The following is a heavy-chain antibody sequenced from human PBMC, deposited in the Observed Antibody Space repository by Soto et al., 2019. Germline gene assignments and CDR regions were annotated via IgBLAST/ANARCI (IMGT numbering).Heavy chain of an antibody. V-gene: IGHV3-33*01. D-gene: IGHD4-17*01. CDR3: ARKDYGRNPGGNFDY. J-gene: IGHJ4*02. CDR2: IWYHGTNQ. CDR1: GFTFSSYG. Sequence: QVQLVESGGGVVQPGRSLKLSCAASGFTFSSYGMHWVRQAPGKGLEWVAYIWYHGTNQNYADSVKGRFTISRDNSKNTVYLQMNSLRAADTAVYYCARKDYGRNPGGNFDYSGQGTLVTVSA.